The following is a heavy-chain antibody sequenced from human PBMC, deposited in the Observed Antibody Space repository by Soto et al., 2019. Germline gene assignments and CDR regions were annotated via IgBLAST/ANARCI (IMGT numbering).Heavy chain of an antibody. CDR2: ITAYNGNT. V-gene: IGHV1-18*04. Sequence: QVQLVQSGAEVKEPGASVKVSFKASGYTFTTYGISWVRQAPGLGLEWMGWITAYNGNTDYAQKLQGRVTMTTDTSTSTAYMELRSLRSEDTAVYYCARASLQPFDYWGQGTLVTVTS. CDR1: GYTFTTYG. J-gene: IGHJ4*02. D-gene: IGHD6-13*01. CDR3: ARASLQPFDY.